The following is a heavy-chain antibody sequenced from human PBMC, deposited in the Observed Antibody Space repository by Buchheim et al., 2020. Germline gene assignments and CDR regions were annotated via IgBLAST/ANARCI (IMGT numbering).Heavy chain of an antibody. CDR1: GFTFSRSA. D-gene: IGHD3-22*01. CDR2: ISGSST. J-gene: IGHJ4*02. CDR3: AKWENDKY. Sequence: EVQLFESGGGLVQPGGSLRLSCAASGFTFSRSAMSWVRQAPGKGLEWVSSISGSSTYYADSVKGRFTLSRDNSKNTLSLQMNSRRAEDTALYYCAKWENDKYWGQGTL. V-gene: IGHV3-23*01.